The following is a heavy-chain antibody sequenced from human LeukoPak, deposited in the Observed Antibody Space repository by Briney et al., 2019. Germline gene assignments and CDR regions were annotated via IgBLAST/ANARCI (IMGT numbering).Heavy chain of an antibody. D-gene: IGHD3-3*01. CDR3: ARTLDFWRGSSNLYFFDF. CDR1: GVSISGYY. CDR2: IYNSGST. V-gene: IGHV4-59*01. Sequence: SETLSLTCSVSGVSISGYYWSWIRQPPGKGLEWIGYIYNSGSTNYNPSLKSRVTISLDTSRNQFSLRLSSVIAADTAVYYCARTLDFWRGSSNLYFFDFWGQGTLVTVSS. J-gene: IGHJ4*02.